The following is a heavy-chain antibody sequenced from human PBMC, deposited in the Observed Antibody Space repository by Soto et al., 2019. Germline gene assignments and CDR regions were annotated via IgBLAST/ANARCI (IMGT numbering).Heavy chain of an antibody. D-gene: IGHD6-13*01. CDR3: ARAWAVAGKGWFDP. V-gene: IGHV4-4*07. J-gene: IGHJ5*02. CDR2: IYTSGST. Sequence: QVQLQESGPGLVKPSETLSLTCTVSGGSISNYYWSWIRQPAGKGLEWIGRIYTSGSTNYNPTLKRRVTMSVDTSKNQFSLKLSSVTAADTAVYYCARAWAVAGKGWFDPWGQGTLVTVSS. CDR1: GGSISNYY.